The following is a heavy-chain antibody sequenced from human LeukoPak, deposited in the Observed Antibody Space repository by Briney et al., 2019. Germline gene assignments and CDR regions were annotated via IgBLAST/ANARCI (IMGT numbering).Heavy chain of an antibody. J-gene: IGHJ4*02. D-gene: IGHD6-19*01. V-gene: IGHV1-8*01. CDR2: MNPNSGNT. CDR3: ARGPLWGAVTGTDY. CDR1: GYTFTSYD. Sequence: ASVKVSCKASGYTFTSYDINWVRQATGQGLEWMGWMNPNSGNTGYAQKFQGRVTMTRNASISTAYMELSSLRSEDTAVYYCARGPLWGAVTGTDYWGQGTLVTVSS.